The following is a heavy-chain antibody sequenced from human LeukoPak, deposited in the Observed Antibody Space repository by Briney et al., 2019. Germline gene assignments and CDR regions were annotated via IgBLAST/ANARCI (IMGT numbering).Heavy chain of an antibody. CDR3: ARDERWIQFNY. Sequence: GGSLRLSCAATGFTFSSYAMSWVRQAPGKGLEWVSGISGSGGSGSTYYADSVKGRFTISRDNSKNTLYLHMNGLRVEDTAIYYCARDERWIQFNYWGQGTLVTVSS. J-gene: IGHJ4*02. V-gene: IGHV3-23*01. CDR1: GFTFSSYA. CDR2: ISGSGGSGST. D-gene: IGHD5-18*01.